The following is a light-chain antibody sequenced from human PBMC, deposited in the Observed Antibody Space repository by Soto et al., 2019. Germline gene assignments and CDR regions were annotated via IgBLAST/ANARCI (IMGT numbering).Light chain of an antibody. CDR1: SSNIGSNT. V-gene: IGLV1-44*01. Sequence: QSVLTQPPSASGTPGQRVTISCSGSSSNIGSNTVNWYQQLPGTAPKLLIYSNNQRPSGVPDRFSGSKSGTSASLAISGLXSEDEAAYYCAAWDDSLNAYVFGTGTKVTVL. CDR2: SNN. J-gene: IGLJ1*01. CDR3: AAWDDSLNAYV.